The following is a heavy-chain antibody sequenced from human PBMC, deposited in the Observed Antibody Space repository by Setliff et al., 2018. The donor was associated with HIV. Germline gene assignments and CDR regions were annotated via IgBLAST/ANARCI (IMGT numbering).Heavy chain of an antibody. CDR3: ARGKWDAFDI. CDR1: GFTFSNFG. CDR2: IRYDGSNQ. Sequence: GGSLRLSCEASGFTFSNFGMHWVRQAPGKGLEWVAFIRYDGSNQYYADSMKGRFTISRDNSKNTLYLQMNSLRAEDTAVYYCARGKWDAFDIWGRGTMVTVSS. D-gene: IGHD1-26*01. J-gene: IGHJ3*02. V-gene: IGHV3-30*02.